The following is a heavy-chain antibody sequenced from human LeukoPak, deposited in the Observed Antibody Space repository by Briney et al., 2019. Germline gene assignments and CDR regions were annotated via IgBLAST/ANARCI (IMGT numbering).Heavy chain of an antibody. V-gene: IGHV3-30*09. CDR3: VSPTADYPFLYYFDS. CDR1: GFTFSSYA. D-gene: IGHD5-12*01. CDR2: ISSDGNSK. J-gene: IGHJ4*02. Sequence: GGSLRPSCAASGFTFSSYAMHWVRQAPGKGLEWVAVISSDGNSKNFALSVKGRFAISRDNSKNTLFLQMNNLRSQDTALYYCVSPTADYPFLYYFDSWGQGTLVTVSS.